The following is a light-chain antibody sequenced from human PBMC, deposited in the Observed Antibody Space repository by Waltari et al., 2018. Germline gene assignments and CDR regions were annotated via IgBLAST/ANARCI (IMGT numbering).Light chain of an antibody. Sequence: EIVLTQSPATLSLSPGERATLSCRASQSVSSYLAWYPQKPGQAPRLLIYDAANRATGIPARFSGSGSGTDFTLTISSLEPEDFAVYYCQKRSNWPLTFGGGTKVEIK. CDR1: QSVSSY. CDR3: QKRSNWPLT. CDR2: DAA. J-gene: IGKJ4*01. V-gene: IGKV3-11*01.